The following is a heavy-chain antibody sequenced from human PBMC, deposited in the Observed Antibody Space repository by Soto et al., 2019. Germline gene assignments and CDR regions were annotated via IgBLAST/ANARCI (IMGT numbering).Heavy chain of an antibody. J-gene: IGHJ4*02. D-gene: IGHD3-22*01. CDR1: GGSISSGGYY. CDR2: IYYSGST. Sequence: PSETLSLTCTVSGGSISSGGYYWSWIRQHPGKGLEWIGYIYYSGSTYYNPSLKSRVTISVDTSKNQFSLKLSSVTAADTAVYYCARADSSGYPISYYFDYWGQGTLVTVS. V-gene: IGHV4-31*02. CDR3: ARADSSGYPISYYFDY.